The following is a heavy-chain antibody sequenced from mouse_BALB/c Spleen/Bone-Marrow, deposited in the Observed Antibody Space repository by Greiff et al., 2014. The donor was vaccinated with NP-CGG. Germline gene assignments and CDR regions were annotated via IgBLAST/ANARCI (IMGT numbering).Heavy chain of an antibody. CDR2: IYPGNVNT. V-gene: IGHV1S56*01. Sequence: QVQLQQSGPELVKPGASVRISCKASGYTSTSYYIHWVKQRPGQGLEWIGWIYPGNVNTKYNEKFKGKATLTADKSSSTAYMQLSSLTSVDSAVYFCARDTMDYWGQGTSVTVSS. J-gene: IGHJ4*01. CDR1: GYTSTSYY. CDR3: ARDTMDY.